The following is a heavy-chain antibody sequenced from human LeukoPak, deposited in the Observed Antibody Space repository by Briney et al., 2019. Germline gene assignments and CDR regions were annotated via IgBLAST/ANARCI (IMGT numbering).Heavy chain of an antibody. CDR2: IRAYNGNT. V-gene: IGHV1-18*01. CDR3: ARETTVTSQSFDY. J-gene: IGHJ4*02. Sequence: ASVKVSCKASGYTFTSYGIIWLRQAPGQGLEWMGWIRAYNGNTNYPKIFQGRVTMTTDTSTSTAYMEMRSLRSDDTAVYYCARETTVTSQSFDYWGQGTLVTVSS. D-gene: IGHD4-17*01. CDR1: GYTFTSYG.